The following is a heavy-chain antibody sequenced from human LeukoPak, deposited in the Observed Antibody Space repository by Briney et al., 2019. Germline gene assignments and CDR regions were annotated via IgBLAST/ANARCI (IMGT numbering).Heavy chain of an antibody. V-gene: IGHV3-23*01. Sequence: GGSLRLSCAASGFTFSSYAMSWVRQAPGKGLEWVSAISGSGGSTYYADSVKGRFTISRDNSKNTLYLQMNSLRAEDTAVYYCAKVMNYYDSSGYYQYYFDYWGQGTLVTVSS. CDR3: AKVMNYYDSSGYYQYYFDY. J-gene: IGHJ4*02. D-gene: IGHD3-22*01. CDR1: GFTFSSYA. CDR2: ISGSGGST.